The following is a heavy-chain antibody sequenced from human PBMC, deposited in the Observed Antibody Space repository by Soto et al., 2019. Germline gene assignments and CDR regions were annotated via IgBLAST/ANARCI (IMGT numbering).Heavy chain of an antibody. Sequence: QVQLVQSGGEVKKPGASVKVSCKAAGYTFGTYGISWVRQAPGHGREWMGWISGHNGVTNNARKFQDRVTMTTDTSTSTAYMELRSLRSDDTAMYYCARERQNYGTFDYWGQGTLVTVSS. D-gene: IGHD1-7*01. V-gene: IGHV1-18*01. CDR3: ARERQNYGTFDY. J-gene: IGHJ4*02. CDR1: GYTFGTYG. CDR2: ISGHNGVT.